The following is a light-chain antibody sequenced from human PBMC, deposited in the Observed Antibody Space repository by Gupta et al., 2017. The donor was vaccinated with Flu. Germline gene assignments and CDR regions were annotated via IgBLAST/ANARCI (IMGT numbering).Light chain of an antibody. CDR2: QVS. J-gene: IGKJ1*01. CDR1: QGLVYSDGNTY. Sequence: DGVMPQSALSLPVTLGQPASISCRSSQGLVYSDGNTYLHWFQQRPGQPPRRLIYQVSYRDSGVPDRFSGSGSGTDFTLNISRLEAEDVAIYFCMQCARWPRAFGQGTTVEIK. V-gene: IGKV2-30*01. CDR3: MQCARWPRA.